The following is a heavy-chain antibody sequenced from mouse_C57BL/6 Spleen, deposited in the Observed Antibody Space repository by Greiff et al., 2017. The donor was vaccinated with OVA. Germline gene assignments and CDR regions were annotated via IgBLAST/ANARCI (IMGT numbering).Heavy chain of an antibody. J-gene: IGHJ1*03. CDR2: ISSGSSTI. CDR1: GFTFSDYG. Sequence: EVKLQESGGGLVKPGGSLKLSCAASGFTFSDYGMHWVRQAPEKGLEWVAYISSGSSTIYYADTVKGRFTISRDNAKNTLFLQMTSLRSEDTAMYYCARMGEWYFDVWGTGTTVTVSS. CDR3: ARMGEWYFDV. V-gene: IGHV5-17*01. D-gene: IGHD4-1*01.